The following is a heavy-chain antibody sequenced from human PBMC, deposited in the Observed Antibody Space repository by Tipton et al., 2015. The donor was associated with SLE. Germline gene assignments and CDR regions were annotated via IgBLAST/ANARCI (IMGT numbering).Heavy chain of an antibody. CDR3: ARDRDIVLEPVPIPPAFDI. Sequence: TLSLTCTVSGGSISSTNYYWAWIRQPPGKGLEWIASISYSGATYYNPSLKSRVIISLDTSRNHFSLKLTSVTAADTAVYFCARDRDIVLEPVPIPPAFDIWGQGTTVTVSS. V-gene: IGHV4-39*07. CDR2: ISYSGAT. J-gene: IGHJ3*02. D-gene: IGHD2-8*02. CDR1: GGSISSTNYY.